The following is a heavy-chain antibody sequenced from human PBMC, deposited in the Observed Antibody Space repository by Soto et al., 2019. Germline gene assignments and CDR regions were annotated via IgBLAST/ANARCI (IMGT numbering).Heavy chain of an antibody. D-gene: IGHD4-17*01. Sequence: SETLSLTCTVSGGSISSGDYYWSWIRQPPGKGLEWIGYIYYSGSTYYNPSLKSRVTISVDTSKNQFSLKLSSVTAADTAVYYCARASEVTKFFAYASTFDYWGQGTLVTVSS. V-gene: IGHV4-30-4*01. CDR2: IYYSGST. J-gene: IGHJ4*02. CDR1: GGSISSGDYY. CDR3: ARASEVTKFFAYASTFDY.